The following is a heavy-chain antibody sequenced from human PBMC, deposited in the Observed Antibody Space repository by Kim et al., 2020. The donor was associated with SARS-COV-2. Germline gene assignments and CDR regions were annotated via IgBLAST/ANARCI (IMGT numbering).Heavy chain of an antibody. V-gene: IGHV1-69*13. J-gene: IGHJ5*02. D-gene: IGHD3-22*01. Sequence: SVKVSCKASGGTFSSYVISWVRQAPGQGLEWMGGIIPIFGTANYAQKFQGRVTITADESTSTAYIELSSLRSEDTAVYYCARVPTSYYDSSGYYSWFDPWGQGTLVTVSS. CDR2: IIPIFGTA. CDR1: GGTFSSYV. CDR3: ARVPTSYYDSSGYYSWFDP.